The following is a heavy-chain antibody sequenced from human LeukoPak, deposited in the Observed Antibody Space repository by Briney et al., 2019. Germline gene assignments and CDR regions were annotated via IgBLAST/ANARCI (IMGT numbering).Heavy chain of an antibody. Sequence: AGGSLRLSCAASGFTFSNYGMQWVRQAPGKGLEWVSSINSGSTYTYYTESVKGRFTVSRDNAKNSLFLQMNSLRAEDTAIYYCARSLTTLTYEGYWGQGTLVTVSS. D-gene: IGHD1-1*01. J-gene: IGHJ4*02. CDR2: INSGSTYT. CDR1: GFTFSNYG. V-gene: IGHV3-21*01. CDR3: ARSLTTLTYEGY.